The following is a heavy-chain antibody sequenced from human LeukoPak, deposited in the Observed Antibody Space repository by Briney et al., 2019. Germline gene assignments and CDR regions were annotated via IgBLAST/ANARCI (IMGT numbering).Heavy chain of an antibody. CDR2: IYYSGST. CDR3: ARDPELWFGESY. Sequence: KPSETLSLTCTVSGGSISSGDYYWSWIRQPPGKGLEWIGYIYYSGSTYYNPSLKSRVTISVDTSKNQFSLKLSSVTAADTAVYYCARDPELWFGESYWGQGTLVTVSS. J-gene: IGHJ4*02. CDR1: GGSISSGDYY. D-gene: IGHD3-10*01. V-gene: IGHV4-30-4*01.